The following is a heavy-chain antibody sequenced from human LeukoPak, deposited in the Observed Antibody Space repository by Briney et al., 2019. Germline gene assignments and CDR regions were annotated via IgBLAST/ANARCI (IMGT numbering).Heavy chain of an antibody. J-gene: IGHJ6*02. CDR1: GFTFSSYA. V-gene: IGHV3-30-3*01. D-gene: IGHD6-19*01. CDR2: ISYDGSNK. Sequence: GRSLRLSCAASGFTFSSYAMHWVRQAPGKGLEWVAVISYDGSNKYYADSVKGRFTISRDNSKNTLYLQMNSLRAEDTAVYYCARSTLIAVPSYGMDVWGQGTTVTVSS. CDR3: ARSTLIAVPSYGMDV.